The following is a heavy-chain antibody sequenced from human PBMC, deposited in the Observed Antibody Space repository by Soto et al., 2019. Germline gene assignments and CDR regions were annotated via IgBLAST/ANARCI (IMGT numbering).Heavy chain of an antibody. V-gene: IGHV1-18*04. CDR3: AKRTSGTTWGESDY. J-gene: IGHJ4*02. CDR1: GYIFSDYG. D-gene: IGHD4-17*01. CDR2: ISGYSGNA. Sequence: QVYLVQSGAEVKKPGASVKVSCKTSGYIFSDYGINWVRQAPGQGLEWMGWISGYSGNANLAQKFQGRVTMTTDKSTRTAYMELRRLRSDDTAVYYCAKRTSGTTWGESDYWGQGTLVTVSS.